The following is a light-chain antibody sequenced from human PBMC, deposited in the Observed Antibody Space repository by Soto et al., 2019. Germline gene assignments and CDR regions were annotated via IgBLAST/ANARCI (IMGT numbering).Light chain of an antibody. J-gene: IGLJ2*01. CDR3: QVWDSSSDPYVV. CDR2: YDS. CDR1: NIGSKS. Sequence: SYELTQPPSVSVAPGKTARITCGGNNIGSKSVHRYQQKPGQAPVLVIYYDSDRPSGIPERFSGSNSGNTATLTISRVEAGDEADYYCQVWDSSSDPYVVFGGGTKLTVL. V-gene: IGLV3-21*04.